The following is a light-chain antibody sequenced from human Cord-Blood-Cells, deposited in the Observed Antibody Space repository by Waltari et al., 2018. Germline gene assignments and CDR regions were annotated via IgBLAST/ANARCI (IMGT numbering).Light chain of an antibody. CDR2: DAS. V-gene: IGKV3-11*01. J-gene: IGKJ4*01. CDR3: QQRSNWLT. CDR1: QSVSSY. Sequence: EILLTQSPATLSLSLGERATLSCRASQSVSSYLAWYQQKPGQAPRLLIYDASNRATGIPARFSGSGSGTDFTLTISSLEPEDFAVYYCQQRSNWLTFGGGTKVEIK.